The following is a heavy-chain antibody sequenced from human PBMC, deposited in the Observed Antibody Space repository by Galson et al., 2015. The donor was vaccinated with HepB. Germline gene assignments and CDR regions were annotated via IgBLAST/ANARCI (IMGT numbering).Heavy chain of an antibody. V-gene: IGHV1-69*02. Sequence: SCKASGGTFSSYTISWVRQAPGQGLEWMGRIIPILGIANYAQKFQGRVTITADKSTSTAYMKLSSLRSEDTAVYYCARRYCSSTSCHHRDAFDIWGQGTMVTVSS. D-gene: IGHD2-2*01. J-gene: IGHJ3*02. CDR2: IIPILGIA. CDR3: ARRYCSSTSCHHRDAFDI. CDR1: GGTFSSYT.